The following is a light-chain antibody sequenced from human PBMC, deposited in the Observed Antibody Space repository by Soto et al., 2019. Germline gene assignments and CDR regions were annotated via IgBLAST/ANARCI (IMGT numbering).Light chain of an antibody. CDR1: QDISGW. V-gene: IGKV1-12*01. CDR3: HQGKSLAS. CDR2: AAS. J-gene: IGKJ5*01. Sequence: DIQMTQSPSSVSASVGDRVTITCRASQDISGWLGWYRQKPGKAPELLVCAASHLQSGVPSRFSGSCSGTECTLAHSRVQPGDSSSYCRHQGKSLASLGQGTRLEMK.